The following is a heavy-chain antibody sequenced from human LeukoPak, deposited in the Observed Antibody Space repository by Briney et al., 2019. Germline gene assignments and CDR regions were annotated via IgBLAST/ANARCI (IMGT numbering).Heavy chain of an antibody. CDR1: GGSFSGYY. J-gene: IGHJ4*02. Sequence: SETLSLTCAVSGGSFSGYYWTWIRQPPGKGLEWIGEINHSGSANYNPSLKSRVTISLDTSKNQFPLKLTSVTAADTAVYYCARGQGTVTTHWGQGTLVTVSS. V-gene: IGHV4-34*01. CDR2: INHSGSA. D-gene: IGHD4-17*01. CDR3: ARGQGTVTTH.